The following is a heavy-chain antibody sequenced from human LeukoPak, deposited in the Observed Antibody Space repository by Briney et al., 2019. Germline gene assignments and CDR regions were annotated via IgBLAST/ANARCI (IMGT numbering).Heavy chain of an antibody. J-gene: IGHJ4*02. CDR1: GITFSSYS. V-gene: IGHV3-48*01. CDR2: ISSSGSTK. D-gene: IGHD2/OR15-2a*01. Sequence: GGSLRLSCGASGITFSSYSMNWVRQAPGKGLEWVSYISSSGSTKYYADSVEGRFTISRDNARNSLYLQMNSLRAEDTAVCFCARGGLSIMGYWGQGTLVTVSS. CDR3: ARGGLSIMGY.